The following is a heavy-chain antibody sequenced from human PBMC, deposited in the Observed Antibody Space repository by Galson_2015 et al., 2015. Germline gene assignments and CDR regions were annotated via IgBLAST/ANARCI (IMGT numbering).Heavy chain of an antibody. V-gene: IGHV2-70*01. J-gene: IGHJ5*02. CDR1: GFSLSTSGMC. Sequence: PALVKPTQTLTLTCTFSGFSLSTSGMCVSWIRQPPGKALEWLALIDWDDDKYYSTSLKTRLTISKDTSKNQVVLTMTNMDPVDTATYYCARGRNHGGYNWFDPWGQGTLVTVSS. CDR3: ARGRNHGGYNWFDP. CDR2: IDWDDDK. D-gene: IGHD1-14*01.